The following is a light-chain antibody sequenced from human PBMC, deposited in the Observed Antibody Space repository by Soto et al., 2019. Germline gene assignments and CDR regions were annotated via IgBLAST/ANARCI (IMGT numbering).Light chain of an antibody. Sequence: EIVLTQSPGTLSLSPGERATLSCRASQSVRSTYLAWYQQKPGQAPRLLIYGASSRATGIPDRFSGSGSGTDSTLTISRLEPEDFAVYYCQQYGSSPPITFGQGTRLEIK. CDR1: QSVRSTY. V-gene: IGKV3-20*01. CDR2: GAS. CDR3: QQYGSSPPIT. J-gene: IGKJ5*01.